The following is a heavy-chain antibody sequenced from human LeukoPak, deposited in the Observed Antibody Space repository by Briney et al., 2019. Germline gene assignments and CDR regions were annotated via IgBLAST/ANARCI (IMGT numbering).Heavy chain of an antibody. Sequence: GGSLRLSCAASGFTFSSYGMHWVRQAPGKGLEWVAVTSYDGSNKYYADSVKGRFTISRDNSKNTLYLQMNSLRAEDTAVYYRAKDLGHSYGWGYFDYWGQGTLVTVSS. CDR3: AKDLGHSYGWGYFDY. J-gene: IGHJ4*02. V-gene: IGHV3-30*18. D-gene: IGHD5-18*01. CDR1: GFTFSSYG. CDR2: TSYDGSNK.